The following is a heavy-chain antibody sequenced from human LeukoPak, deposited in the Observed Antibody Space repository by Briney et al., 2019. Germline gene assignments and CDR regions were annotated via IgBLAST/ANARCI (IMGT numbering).Heavy chain of an antibody. CDR3: ARGSGVHV. V-gene: IGHV3-21*04. Sequence: GGSLRLACEASGFTFRTHSMNWVRQAPGKGLEWVSSITKSSTYEYYADSVKGRFTISRDNANNSLFLQMNNLGVDDTGVYYCARGSGVHVWGQGTLVLVSP. D-gene: IGHD3-10*01. J-gene: IGHJ4*02. CDR1: GFTFRTHS. CDR2: ITKSSTYE.